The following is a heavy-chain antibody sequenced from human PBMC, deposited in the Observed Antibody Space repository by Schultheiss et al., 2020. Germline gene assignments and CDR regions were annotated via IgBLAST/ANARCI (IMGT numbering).Heavy chain of an antibody. D-gene: IGHD6-13*01. CDR3: ASQLESSWYNFDY. CDR2: INAGNGNT. Sequence: ASVKVSCKASGYTFTSYAMHWVRQAPGQRLEWMGWINAGNGNTNYAQKLQGRVTMTTDTSTSTAYMELRSLRSDDTDVYYCASQLESSWYNFDYWGQGTLVTVSS. J-gene: IGHJ4*02. CDR1: GYTFTSYA. V-gene: IGHV1-3*01.